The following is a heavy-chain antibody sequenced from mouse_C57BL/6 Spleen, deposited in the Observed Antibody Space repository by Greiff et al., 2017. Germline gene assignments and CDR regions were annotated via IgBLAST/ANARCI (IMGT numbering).Heavy chain of an antibody. D-gene: IGHD2-4*01. CDR1: GFSLTSYG. CDR3: ARNDDYYWDFDV. CDR2: IWSGGST. Sequence: QVQLQQSGPGLVQPSQSLSITCTVSGFSLTSYGVHWVRQSPGKGLEWLGVIWSGGSTDYNAAFISRLSISKDNSKSQVFVKMNSLQADDTAIYYCARNDDYYWDFDVWGTGTTVTVSS. J-gene: IGHJ1*03. V-gene: IGHV2-2*01.